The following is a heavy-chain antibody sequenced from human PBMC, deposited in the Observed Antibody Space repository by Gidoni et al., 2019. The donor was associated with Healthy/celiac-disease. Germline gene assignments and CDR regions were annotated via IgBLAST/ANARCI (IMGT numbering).Heavy chain of an antibody. J-gene: IGHJ6*02. CDR1: GFTFDDYA. D-gene: IGHD1-1*01. CDR3: AKDGTGMDV. V-gene: IGHV3-9*01. CDR2: ISWNSGSI. Sequence: EVQLVESGGGLVQPGRSLRLSCAASGFTFDDYAMHWVRQAPGKGLEWVSGISWNSGSIGYADSVKGRFTISRDNAKNSLYLQMNSLRAEDTALYYCAKDGTGMDVWGQGTTVTVSS.